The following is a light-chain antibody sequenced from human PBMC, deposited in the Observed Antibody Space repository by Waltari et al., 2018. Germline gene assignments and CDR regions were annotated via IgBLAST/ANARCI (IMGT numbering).Light chain of an antibody. CDR3: QQRSLWPWT. CDR2: DSS. Sequence: DIQMTQSPSSLSTSVGDRVTITCQASQGINKYLNWYQQKPGKPPKLLIYDSSTLERGVPSRFSGDGYGTDFTFTISSLQPEDVGTYYCQQRSLWPWTFGQGTKVAIK. V-gene: IGKV1-33*01. J-gene: IGKJ1*01. CDR1: QGINKY.